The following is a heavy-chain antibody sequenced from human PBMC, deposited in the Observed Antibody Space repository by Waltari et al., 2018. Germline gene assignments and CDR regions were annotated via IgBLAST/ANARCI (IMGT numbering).Heavy chain of an antibody. V-gene: IGHV3-23*01. CDR1: GFTFRRSA. Sequence: EVQLLESGGGLVQPGGSLRLSCAASGFTFRRSAMSWVRQAPGKGLEWVSGISGSGDRTDDADSVKGRFTISRDNSKNTLSLQMSSLRVEDTAIYYCAKGANPQHPYHFENWGQGTLVTVSS. J-gene: IGHJ4*02. CDR3: AKGANPQHPYHFEN. CDR2: ISGSGDRT.